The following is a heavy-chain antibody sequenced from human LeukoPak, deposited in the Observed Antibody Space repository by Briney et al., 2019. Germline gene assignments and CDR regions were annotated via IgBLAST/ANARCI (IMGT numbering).Heavy chain of an antibody. CDR3: ATDGAGFDT. CDR1: GFTFNDYY. J-gene: IGHJ5*02. Sequence: PGGSLRLSCAASGFTFNDYYMRWISQAPGKGLEWVSYINIGGNNTQYADSVKGRFNISRDNAKKSLYLEMNNLRAEDTAVYYCATDGAGFDTWGQGGLVTVSS. CDR2: INIGGNNT. V-gene: IGHV3-11*01.